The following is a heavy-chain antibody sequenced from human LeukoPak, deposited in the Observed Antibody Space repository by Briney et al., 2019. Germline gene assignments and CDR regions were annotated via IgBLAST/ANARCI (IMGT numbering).Heavy chain of an antibody. Sequence: KPSETLSLTCTVSGGSISSYYWSWIRQPPGKGLEWIGYIYYSGSTNYNPSLKSRVTISVDTSKNQFSLKLSSVTAADTAVYYCARCGYSYGYGFPCDYWGQGTLVTVSS. J-gene: IGHJ4*02. CDR2: IYYSGST. CDR1: GGSISSYY. CDR3: ARCGYSYGYGFPCDY. D-gene: IGHD5-18*01. V-gene: IGHV4-59*01.